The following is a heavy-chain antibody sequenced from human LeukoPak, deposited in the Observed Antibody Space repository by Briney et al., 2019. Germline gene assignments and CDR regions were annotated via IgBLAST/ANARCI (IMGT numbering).Heavy chain of an antibody. Sequence: PGGSLRLSCAASGFTFDDYGMSWVRQAPGKGLVWVSRINSDGSSTSYADSVKGRFTISRDNAKNTLYLQMNSLRAEDTAVYYCARDGDYDFWSGYPYYFDYWGQGTLVTVSS. D-gene: IGHD3-3*01. V-gene: IGHV3-74*01. J-gene: IGHJ4*02. CDR3: ARDGDYDFWSGYPYYFDY. CDR2: INSDGSST. CDR1: GFTFDDYG.